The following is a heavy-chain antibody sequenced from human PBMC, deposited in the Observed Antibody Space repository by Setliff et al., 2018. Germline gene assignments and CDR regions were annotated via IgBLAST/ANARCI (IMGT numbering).Heavy chain of an antibody. CDR1: GFTFNRFA. V-gene: IGHV3-23*01. D-gene: IGHD2-15*01. Sequence: PGGSLRLSCAASGFTFNRFAMSWVRQTPGKGLEWVSAINHSGGSTYYADPVKGRFTISRDNSKNTLYLQMNSLRAEDTAVYYRAKDDAGYCSGGSCYAPFDYWGQGTLVTVSS. J-gene: IGHJ4*02. CDR3: AKDDAGYCSGGSCYAPFDY. CDR2: INHSGGST.